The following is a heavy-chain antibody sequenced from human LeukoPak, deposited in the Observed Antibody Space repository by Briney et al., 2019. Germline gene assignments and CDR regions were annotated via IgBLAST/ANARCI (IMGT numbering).Heavy chain of an antibody. D-gene: IGHD2-15*01. Sequence: GASVTVSCKASGGTFSSYAISWVRQAPGQGLEWMGGIIPIFGTANYAQKFQGRVTITADESTSTAYMELSSLRSEDTAVYYCAGAPRYCSGGSCKQDAFDIWGQGTMVTVSS. J-gene: IGHJ3*02. CDR3: AGAPRYCSGGSCKQDAFDI. V-gene: IGHV1-69*13. CDR1: GGTFSSYA. CDR2: IIPIFGTA.